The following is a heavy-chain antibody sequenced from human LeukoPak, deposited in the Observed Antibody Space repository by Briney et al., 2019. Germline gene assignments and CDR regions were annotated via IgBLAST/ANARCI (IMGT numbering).Heavy chain of an antibody. CDR1: NYTFTSYG. CDR3: ARDGSGVWFDY. Sequence: ASVEVSCKASNYTFTSYGISWVRQAPGQGLEWMAWINAYNGDTNYAQKFQGRVTLTTDTSTSTAYMELRSLRSDDTAVYYCARDGSGVWFDYWGQGTLVTVSS. CDR2: INAYNGDT. J-gene: IGHJ4*02. V-gene: IGHV1-18*01. D-gene: IGHD3-10*01.